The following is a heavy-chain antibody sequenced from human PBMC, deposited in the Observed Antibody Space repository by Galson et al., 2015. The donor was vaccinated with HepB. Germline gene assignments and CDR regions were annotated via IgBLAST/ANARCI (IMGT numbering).Heavy chain of an antibody. CDR1: GYTFTSYA. V-gene: IGHV1-3*01. J-gene: IGHJ5*02. D-gene: IGHD2-2*01. Sequence: SVKVSCKASGYTFTSYAMHWVRQAPGQRLEWMGWINAGNGNTKYSQKFQGRVTITRDTSASTAYMELSSLRSEDTAVYYCARWGYCSSTSCYVAWFDPWGQGTLVTVSS. CDR2: INAGNGNT. CDR3: ARWGYCSSTSCYVAWFDP.